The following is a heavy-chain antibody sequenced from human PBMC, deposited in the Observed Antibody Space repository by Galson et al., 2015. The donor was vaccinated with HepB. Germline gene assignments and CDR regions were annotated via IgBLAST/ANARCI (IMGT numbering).Heavy chain of an antibody. Sequence: SLRLSCAASGFIVDGSGMSWVRQAPGKGLEWVSGISASGGKTYYADSVKGRFTMFRDNSQNTVYLQMNSLRVDDSALHYCTRDSGWESACWGQGTLVTVSS. CDR2: ISASGGKT. CDR1: GFIVDGSG. CDR3: TRDSGWESAC. J-gene: IGHJ4*02. D-gene: IGHD3-10*01. V-gene: IGHV3-23*01.